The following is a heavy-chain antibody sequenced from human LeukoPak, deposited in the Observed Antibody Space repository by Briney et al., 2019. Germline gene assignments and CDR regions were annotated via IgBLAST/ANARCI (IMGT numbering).Heavy chain of an antibody. J-gene: IGHJ4*02. V-gene: IGHV1-2*02. Sequence: ASVKVSCKASGYTFTGYYMHWVRQAPGQGLEGMGWIDPNNGGTNYAQKFQGRVTMTRDTSISPAYMELSRLRSDDTAVYYCARGYYDSSGYFFWGQGTLVTVSS. D-gene: IGHD3-22*01. CDR1: GYTFTGYY. CDR2: IDPNNGGT. CDR3: ARGYYDSSGYFF.